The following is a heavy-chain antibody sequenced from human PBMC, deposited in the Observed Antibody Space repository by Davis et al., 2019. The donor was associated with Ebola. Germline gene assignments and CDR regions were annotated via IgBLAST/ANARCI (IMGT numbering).Heavy chain of an antibody. Sequence: AASVKVSCKASGGTFSSYAISWVRQAPGQGLEWMGGIIPIFGTANYAQKFQGRVTITADESTSTAYMELSSLRSEDTAVYYCATGPLAAARYWGQGTLVTVSS. CDR2: IIPIFGTA. J-gene: IGHJ4*02. V-gene: IGHV1-69*13. CDR3: ATGPLAAARY. D-gene: IGHD6-13*01. CDR1: GGTFSSYA.